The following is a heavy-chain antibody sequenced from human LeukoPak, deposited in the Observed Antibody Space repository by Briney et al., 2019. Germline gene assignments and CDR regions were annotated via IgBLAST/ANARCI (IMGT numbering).Heavy chain of an antibody. D-gene: IGHD2-2*01. V-gene: IGHV3-21*01. Sequence: GGSLRLSCAASGFTFSTYTMNWVRQAPGTGLEWVSSISPDNNYIFYADSVRGRFTISRDNAKASLYLQMNSLGVEDTATYYCATNLFCASASCLWGPGTLVTVSS. CDR3: ATNLFCASASCL. J-gene: IGHJ4*02. CDR1: GFTFSTYT. CDR2: ISPDNNYI.